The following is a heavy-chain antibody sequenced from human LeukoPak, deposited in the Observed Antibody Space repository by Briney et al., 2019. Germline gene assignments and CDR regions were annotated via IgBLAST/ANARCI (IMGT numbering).Heavy chain of an antibody. CDR2: IYYTGST. CDR3: ARGMDWFDP. J-gene: IGHJ5*02. V-gene: IGHV4-59*01. CDR1: GASISSFY. Sequence: KPSETLSLTCTVSGASISSFYWSWIRQPPGKGLEWICYIYYTGSTNCNPSLKSRVTISLDTSKNPFSLKLSSVTAADTAVYYCARGMDWFDPWGQGTLVTVSS.